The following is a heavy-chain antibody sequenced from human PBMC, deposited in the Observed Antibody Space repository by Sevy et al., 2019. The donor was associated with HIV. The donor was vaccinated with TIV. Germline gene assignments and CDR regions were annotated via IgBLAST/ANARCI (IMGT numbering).Heavy chain of an antibody. V-gene: IGHV3-21*01. CDR2: ISSGSGFI. D-gene: IGHD3-3*01. CDR3: ARDKTILEGRYGMDV. Sequence: GGSLRLSCAASVFTFSSYNMNWFRQAPGKGLEWVSSISSGSGFIYYADSLKGRITISRDNAKNSLYLQMNSLRAEDTAVYYCARDKTILEGRYGMDVWGQGTTVTVSS. CDR1: VFTFSSYN. J-gene: IGHJ6*02.